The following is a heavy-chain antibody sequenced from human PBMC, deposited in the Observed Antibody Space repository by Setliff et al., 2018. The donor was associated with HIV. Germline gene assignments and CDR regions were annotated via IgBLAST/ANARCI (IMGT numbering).Heavy chain of an antibody. CDR3: ASRVYYYDSSGYLREEGFDP. CDR2: IYHSGNT. V-gene: IGHV4-38-2*02. CDR1: GDSISSDFY. D-gene: IGHD3-22*01. J-gene: IGHJ5*02. Sequence: SETLSLTCTVSGDSISSDFYWGWIRQPPGKGLEWIGSIYHSGNTYYMPSLKSRVTISVDTSKNQFSLKLSSVTAADAAVYYCASRVYYYDSSGYLREEGFDPWGQGTLVTVSS.